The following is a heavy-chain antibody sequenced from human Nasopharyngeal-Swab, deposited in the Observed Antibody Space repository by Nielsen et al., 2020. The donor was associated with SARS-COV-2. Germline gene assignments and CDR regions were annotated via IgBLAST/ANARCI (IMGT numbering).Heavy chain of an antibody. D-gene: IGHD3-16*01. V-gene: IGHV4-34*01. J-gene: IGHJ6*02. CDR2: INHSGST. CDR3: ARVTGDGDV. Sequence: PGKGLEWIGEINHSGSTNYNPSLKSRVTISVDTSKNQFSLKLSSVTAADTAVYYCARVTGDGDVWGQGTTVTVSS.